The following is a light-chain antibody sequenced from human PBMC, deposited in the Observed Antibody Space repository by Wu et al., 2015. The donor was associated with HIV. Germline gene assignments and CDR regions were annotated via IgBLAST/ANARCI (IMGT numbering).Light chain of an antibody. J-gene: IGKJ3*01. CDR2: VTS. Sequence: VEDRVTITCGQVQSTRTTYLNLVSRRNQRERPLELLIYVTSNLQSGVPSRFSGTRSGTHFTLTISSLQREDSATYYCQQSYNTPFTFGPGTKVEIK. V-gene: IGKV1-39*01. CDR1: QSTRTTY. CDR3: QQSYNTPFT.